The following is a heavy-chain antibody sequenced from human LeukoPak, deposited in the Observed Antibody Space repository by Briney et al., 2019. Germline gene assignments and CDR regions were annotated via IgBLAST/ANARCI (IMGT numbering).Heavy chain of an antibody. Sequence: GGSLRLSCAASGFTFSSYWMHWVRQAPGKGLVWVSRINSDGSSTSYADSVKGRFTISRDNAKNTLYLQMNSLRAEDTAVYYCARGGARLVRGLDYWGLGTLVTVSS. CDR2: INSDGSST. D-gene: IGHD6-19*01. CDR1: GFTFSSYW. CDR3: ARGGARLVRGLDY. J-gene: IGHJ4*02. V-gene: IGHV3-74*01.